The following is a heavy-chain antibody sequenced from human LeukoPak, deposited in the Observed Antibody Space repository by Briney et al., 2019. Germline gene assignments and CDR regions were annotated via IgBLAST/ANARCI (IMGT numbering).Heavy chain of an antibody. CDR2: INPNSGGT. Sequence: GASVKVSCKASGYTFTGYYMHWVRQAPGQGLEWMGWINPNSGGTNYAQKLQGRVTMTTDTSTSTAYMELRSLRSDDTAVYYCARRPTSRYYYYYYMDVWGKGTTVTVSS. CDR3: ARRPTSRYYYYYYMDV. J-gene: IGHJ6*03. V-gene: IGHV1-2*02. D-gene: IGHD6-13*01. CDR1: GYTFTGYY.